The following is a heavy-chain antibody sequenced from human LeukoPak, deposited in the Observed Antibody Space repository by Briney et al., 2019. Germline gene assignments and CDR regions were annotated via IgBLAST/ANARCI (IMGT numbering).Heavy chain of an antibody. CDR1: GGTFSSYA. D-gene: IGHD5-12*01. J-gene: IGHJ4*02. CDR3: AGLSGSAPYFDY. Sequence: SVKVSCKASGGTFSSYAISWVRQAPGQGLEWMGGIIPIFGTANYAQKFQGRVTITTDGSTSTAYMELSSLRSEDTAVYYCAGLSGSAPYFDYWGQGTLVTVSS. V-gene: IGHV1-69*05. CDR2: IIPIFGTA.